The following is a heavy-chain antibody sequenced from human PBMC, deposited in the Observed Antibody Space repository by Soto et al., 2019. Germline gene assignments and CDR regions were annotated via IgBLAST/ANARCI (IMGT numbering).Heavy chain of an antibody. J-gene: IGHJ5*02. V-gene: IGHV5-51*01. D-gene: IGHD3-3*01. CDR1: GYSFTSYW. CDR3: ARQGGDYDFWSGSDGNWFDP. Sequence: GESLKISCNGSGYSFTSYWIGWVRQTPGKGLEWMGIIYPGDSDTRYSPSFQGQVTISADKSISTAYLQWSSLKASDTAMYYCARQGGDYDFWSGSDGNWFDPWGQGTLVTVSS. CDR2: IYPGDSDT.